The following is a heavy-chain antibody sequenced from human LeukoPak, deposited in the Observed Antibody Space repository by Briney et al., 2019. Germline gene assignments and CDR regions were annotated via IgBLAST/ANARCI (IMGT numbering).Heavy chain of an antibody. CDR1: GFTFSTYW. CDR2: INSDGSRT. Sequence: GGSLRLSCAASGFTFSTYWMHWVRQAPGKGLVWVSRINSDGSRTTYADSVKGRFTISRDNAKNSLYLQMNSLRAEDTAFYYCARDLLGYCSGGSCYPYYFDYWGQGTLVTVSS. CDR3: ARDLLGYCSGGSCYPYYFDY. J-gene: IGHJ4*02. V-gene: IGHV3-74*01. D-gene: IGHD2-15*01.